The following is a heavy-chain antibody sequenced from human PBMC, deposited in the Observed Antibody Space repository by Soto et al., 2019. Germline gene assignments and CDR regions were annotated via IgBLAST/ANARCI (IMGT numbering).Heavy chain of an antibody. CDR1: GGTFSSYA. CDR3: ARDRAYYYDSSAPEYYFDY. V-gene: IGHV1-69*01. J-gene: IGHJ4*02. D-gene: IGHD3-22*01. Sequence: QVQLVQSGAEVKKPGSSVKVSCKASGGTFSSYAISWVRQAPGQGLEWMGGIIPIFGTGNYAQKFQGRVTITADESTSTAYSELSSLRSEDTAVYYCARDRAYYYDSSAPEYYFDYWGQGTLVTVSS. CDR2: IIPIFGTG.